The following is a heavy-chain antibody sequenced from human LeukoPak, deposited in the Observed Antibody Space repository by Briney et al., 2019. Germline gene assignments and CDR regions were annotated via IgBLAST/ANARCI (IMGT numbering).Heavy chain of an antibody. V-gene: IGHV4-39*07. CDR2: IYYSGST. D-gene: IGHD2-8*01. Sequence: SETLSLTCTVSGGSISSSSYYWGWIRQPSGKGLEWIGSIYYSGSTYYNPSLKSRVTISVDTSKNQFSLKLSSVTAADTAVYYCARGFRYCTNGVCYSAPEDYWGQGTLVTVSS. J-gene: IGHJ4*02. CDR1: GGSISSSSYY. CDR3: ARGFRYCTNGVCYSAPEDY.